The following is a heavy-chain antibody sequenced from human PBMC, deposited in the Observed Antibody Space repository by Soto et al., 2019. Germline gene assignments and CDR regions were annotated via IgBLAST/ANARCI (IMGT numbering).Heavy chain of an antibody. Sequence: QVQLVESGGGVVQPGRSLRLSCAASGFTFSSYAMHWVRQAPGKGLEWVAVISYDGSNKYYADSVKGRLTISRDNSKNTLYLQMHSLRAEDTAVYYCARDAPRGIAVGNYWGQGTLVTVSS. J-gene: IGHJ4*02. V-gene: IGHV3-30-3*01. D-gene: IGHD6-19*01. CDR3: ARDAPRGIAVGNY. CDR2: ISYDGSNK. CDR1: GFTFSSYA.